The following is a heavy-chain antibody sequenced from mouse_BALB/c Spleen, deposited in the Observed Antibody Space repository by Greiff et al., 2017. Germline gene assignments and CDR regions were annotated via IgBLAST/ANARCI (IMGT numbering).Heavy chain of an antibody. V-gene: IGHV5-9-3*01. Sequence: DVKLVESGGGLVKPGGSLKLSCAASGFTFSSYAMSWVRQTPEKRLEWVATISSGGSYTYYPDSVKGRFTISRDNAKNTLYLQMSSLRSEDTAMYYCARRYYDYAMDYWGQGTSVTVSS. J-gene: IGHJ4*01. CDR2: ISSGGSYT. CDR3: ARRYYDYAMDY. D-gene: IGHD2-1*01. CDR1: GFTFSSYA.